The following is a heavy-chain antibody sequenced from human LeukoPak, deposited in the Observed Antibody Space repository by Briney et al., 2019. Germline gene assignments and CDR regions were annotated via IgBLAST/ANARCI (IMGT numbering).Heavy chain of an antibody. J-gene: IGHJ6*03. D-gene: IGHD6-19*01. V-gene: IGHV3-30*02. CDR3: AKVRSSSGWFRDYYYHMDV. CDR1: GFTSSTFG. CDR2: IRTVGRKK. Sequence: QAGGSLRLSCAASGFTSSTFGMNWVRQAPGKGLEWVALIRTVGRKKYYANSMKGRLPISTHNSKNPPYLQRTCLRAEDTAVYSCAKVRSSSGWFRDYYYHMDVWVKGTTLTNSS.